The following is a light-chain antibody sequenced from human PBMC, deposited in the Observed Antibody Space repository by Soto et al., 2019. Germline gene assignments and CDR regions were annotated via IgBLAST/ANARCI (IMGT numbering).Light chain of an antibody. V-gene: IGKV1-12*01. J-gene: IGKJ1*01. CDR3: QQTLSFPPT. CDR2: TGS. Sequence: DIQMTQSPSSLSASVRDRVTITCRASQAIDSWLAWYQQKPGEAPKLLIFTGSLLHSGVPPRFSGSGSGTDFTLTISSLQPEDFATYYCQQTLSFPPTFGQGTKV. CDR1: QAIDSW.